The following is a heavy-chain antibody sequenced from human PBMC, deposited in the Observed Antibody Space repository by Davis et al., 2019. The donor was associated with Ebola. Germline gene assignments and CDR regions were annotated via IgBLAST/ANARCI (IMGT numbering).Heavy chain of an antibody. CDR2: ISVRSIT. V-gene: IGHV3-23*01. Sequence: PGGSLTLSCAASGFIFSSYAMSWVRQAPGKGLEWVSSISVRSITYHADSVKGRFTISRDNSKNTLYLQMNSRRAEDTAVYYCAKVHPPTTVTTGWFDPWGKGTLVTVTS. D-gene: IGHD4-11*01. CDR1: GFIFSSYA. CDR3: AKVHPPTTVTTGWFDP. J-gene: IGHJ5*02.